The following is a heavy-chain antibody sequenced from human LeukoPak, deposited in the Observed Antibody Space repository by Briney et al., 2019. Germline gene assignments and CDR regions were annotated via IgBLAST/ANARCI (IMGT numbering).Heavy chain of an antibody. V-gene: IGHV1-2*02. J-gene: IGHJ4*02. CDR3: ARISTRGRGFDY. CDR1: GYTFTGYS. D-gene: IGHD2-2*01. CDR2: INPNSGGT. Sequence: ASVKVSCKASGYTFTGYSMHWVRKAPGQGLEWMGWINPNSGGTNYAQKFQGRVTMTRDTSISTAYMELSRLRSDDTAVYYCARISTRGRGFDYWGQGTLVTVSS.